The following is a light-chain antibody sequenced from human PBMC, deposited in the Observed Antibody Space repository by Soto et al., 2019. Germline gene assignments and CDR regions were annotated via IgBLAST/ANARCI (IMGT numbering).Light chain of an antibody. J-gene: IGKJ2*01. CDR2: DAS. CDR1: QSVRNVY. V-gene: IGKV3-20*01. CDR3: QQSGSSPRT. Sequence: EIVLTQSPGTLSLSPGERATLSCRASQSVRNVYLAWYQQKPGQAPRLLIYDASNRATVIPDRFSGSGSWTDFTLTIIRLEHDDFAVYYCQQSGSSPRTFGQGTKLEIK.